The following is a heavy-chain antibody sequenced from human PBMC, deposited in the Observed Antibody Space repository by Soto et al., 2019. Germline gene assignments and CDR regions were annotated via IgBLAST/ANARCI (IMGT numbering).Heavy chain of an antibody. CDR1: GGTFSSYT. D-gene: IGHD3-16*01. J-gene: IGHJ4*02. CDR2: IIPILGIA. Sequence: QVQLVQSGAEVKKPGSSVKVSCKASGGTFSSYTISWVRQAPGQGLEWMGRIIPILGIANYAQKFQGRVTITGAKSTGTAYMELSSLRSEDTAVYYCARDLPQGGFDYWGQGTLVTVSS. CDR3: ARDLPQGGFDY. V-gene: IGHV1-69*08.